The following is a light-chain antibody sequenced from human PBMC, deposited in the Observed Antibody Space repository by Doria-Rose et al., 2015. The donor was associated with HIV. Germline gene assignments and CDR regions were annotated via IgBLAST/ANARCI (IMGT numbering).Light chain of an antibody. CDR3: HQYGTSWT. J-gene: IGKJ1*01. V-gene: IGKV3-20*01. CDR2: DGS. Sequence: EIVLTQPPGTLSLSPGERATLSCRASQSFSSTYLAWYQQKPGQAPSLLIYDGSTRATGIPDRFIASGSGTDFTLTINRLEPEDFALYYCHQYGTSWTFGQGTKVEI. CDR1: QSFSSTY.